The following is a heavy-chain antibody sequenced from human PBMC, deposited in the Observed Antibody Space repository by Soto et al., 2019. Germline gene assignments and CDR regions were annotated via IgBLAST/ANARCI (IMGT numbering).Heavy chain of an antibody. CDR2: ISSSSSYI. Sequence: GGSLRLSCAASGFTFSSYSMNWVRQAPGKGLEWVSSISSSSSYIYYADSVKGRFTISRDNAKNSLYLQMNSLRAEDTAVYYCARHRGSGWLDWFDPWGQGTLVTVSS. J-gene: IGHJ5*02. CDR1: GFTFSSYS. V-gene: IGHV3-21*01. CDR3: ARHRGSGWLDWFDP. D-gene: IGHD6-19*01.